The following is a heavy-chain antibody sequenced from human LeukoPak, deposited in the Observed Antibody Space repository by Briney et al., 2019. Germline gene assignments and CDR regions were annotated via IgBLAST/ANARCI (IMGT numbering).Heavy chain of an antibody. CDR2: INWNGGST. J-gene: IGHJ4*02. Sequence: GGSLRLSCAASGFTFDDYGMSWVRQAPGKGLEWVSGINWNGGSTGYADSVKGRFTISRDNSKNTVYLQMNSLRGEDTAVYYCARLRGYGDYYFDYWGQGTLVTVSA. V-gene: IGHV3-20*04. CDR1: GFTFDDYG. CDR3: ARLRGYGDYYFDY. D-gene: IGHD4-17*01.